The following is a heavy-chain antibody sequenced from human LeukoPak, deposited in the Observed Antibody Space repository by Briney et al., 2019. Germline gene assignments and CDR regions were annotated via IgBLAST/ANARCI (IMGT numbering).Heavy chain of an antibody. V-gene: IGHV1-2*02. Sequence: ASVKVSCKASGYTFTSYDINWVRQAPGQGLEWMGWINPNSGGTNYAQKFQGRVTMTRDTSISTAYMELSRLRSDDTAVYYCARGSSIAARPYDYWGRGTLVTVSS. J-gene: IGHJ4*02. CDR3: ARGSSIAARPYDY. CDR1: GYTFTSYD. D-gene: IGHD6-6*01. CDR2: INPNSGGT.